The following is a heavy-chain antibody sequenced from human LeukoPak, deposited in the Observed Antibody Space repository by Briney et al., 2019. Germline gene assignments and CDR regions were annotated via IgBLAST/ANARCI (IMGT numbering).Heavy chain of an antibody. CDR1: GGSFRGYY. D-gene: IGHD3-22*01. CDR3: ARGRQDVTMIVVVMTAVSYYLDV. Sequence: SETLSLTCAVYGGSFRGYYWTWPRQTPEKGLEWIGEMNPSGSTNYNRSLKSRVTISVDTSKNQFSLELSSVTAADTAVYYCARGRQDVTMIVVVMTAVSYYLDVWGKGTTVTVS. J-gene: IGHJ6*03. CDR2: MNPSGST. V-gene: IGHV4-34*01.